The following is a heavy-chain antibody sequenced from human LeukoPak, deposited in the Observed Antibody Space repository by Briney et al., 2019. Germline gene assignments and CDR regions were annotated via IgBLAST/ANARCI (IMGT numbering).Heavy chain of an antibody. CDR2: IYTSGST. CDR1: GGSISSYY. Sequence: SETLSLTCTVSGGSISSYYWSWIRQPPGKGLEWIGYIYTSGSTNYNPSLKSRVTISVDTSENQFSLKLSSVTAADTAVYYCARHWSGSLVYLQHWGQGTLVTVSS. CDR3: ARHWSGSLVYLQH. J-gene: IGHJ1*01. V-gene: IGHV4-4*09. D-gene: IGHD1-14*01.